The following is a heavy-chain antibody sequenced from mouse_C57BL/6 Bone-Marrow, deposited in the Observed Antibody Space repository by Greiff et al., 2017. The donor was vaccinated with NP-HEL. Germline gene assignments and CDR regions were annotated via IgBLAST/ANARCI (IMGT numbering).Heavy chain of an antibody. V-gene: IGHV1-52*01. D-gene: IGHD1-1*01. CDR2: IDPSDSET. J-gene: IGHJ3*01. Sequence: QVQLQHPGAELVRPGSSVKLSCKASGYTFTSYWMHWVKQRPIQGLEWIGNIDPSDSETHYNQKFKDKATLTVDKSSSTAYMQLSSLTSEDSAVYYCARKANYYGSSWGFAYWGQGTLVTVSA. CDR1: GYTFTSYW. CDR3: ARKANYYGSSWGFAY.